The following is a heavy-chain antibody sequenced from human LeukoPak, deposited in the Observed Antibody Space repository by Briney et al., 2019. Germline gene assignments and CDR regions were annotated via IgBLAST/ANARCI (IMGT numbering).Heavy chain of an antibody. V-gene: IGHV3-7*01. CDR2: INQDGSDK. D-gene: IGHD4-17*01. CDR1: GLTFSIHW. Sequence: GGSLRLSCAASGLTFSIHWMNWVRQAPGKGLECVANINQDGSDKYYVDSVKGRFTISRDNAKNSLYLQMNSLRAEDTAVYYCAKTVTTFGYYYYYMDVWGKGTTVTISS. J-gene: IGHJ6*03. CDR3: AKTVTTFGYYYYYMDV.